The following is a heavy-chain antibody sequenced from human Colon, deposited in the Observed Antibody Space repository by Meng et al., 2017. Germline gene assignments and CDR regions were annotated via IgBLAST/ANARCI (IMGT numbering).Heavy chain of an antibody. CDR2: INHTGNT. V-gene: IGHV4-34*01. Sequence: QVQLQQWGAGRLKPSETLSLTCAVYGGSFRGYSWSWIRQPPGKGLEWIGEINHTGNTSYNPSLKSRLTISVDTSKNQFSLNLSSVTAADTALYYCARSVRLGVAGKSGAYWGQGTLVTVS. CDR1: GGSFRGYS. CDR3: ARSVRLGVAGKSGAY. D-gene: IGHD6-19*01. J-gene: IGHJ4*02.